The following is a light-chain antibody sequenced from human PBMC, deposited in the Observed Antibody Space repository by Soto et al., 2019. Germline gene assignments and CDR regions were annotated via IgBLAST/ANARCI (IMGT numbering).Light chain of an antibody. V-gene: IGLV2-23*01. J-gene: IGLJ1*01. CDR1: SSDVGSGSHNL. CDR2: EGS. CDR3: CSYEGSFTYV. Sequence: QSALTQPASVSGSPGQSITISCTGTSSDVGSGSHNLVSWYQQRPGKVPKLMIYEGSKRPSGVSNRFSGSKSGYTASLTISGLQDEEEPDYFCCSYEGSFTYVFGTGTKVTV.